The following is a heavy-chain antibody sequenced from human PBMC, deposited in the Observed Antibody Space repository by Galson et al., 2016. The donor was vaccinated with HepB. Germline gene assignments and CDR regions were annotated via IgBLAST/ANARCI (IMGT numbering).Heavy chain of an antibody. J-gene: IGHJ5*02. D-gene: IGHD2-2*01. CDR2: IYYSGST. CDR3: ARASHSRREIDL. CDR1: GGSISSGDFY. Sequence: TLSLTCTVSGGSISSGDFYWSWIRQPPGKGLEWIGYIYYSGSTYYHPSPKSRVSMSVDTSKNHSPLPLTSVIAADTALYFCARASHSRREIDLWGQGTLVTVSS. V-gene: IGHV4-30-4*01.